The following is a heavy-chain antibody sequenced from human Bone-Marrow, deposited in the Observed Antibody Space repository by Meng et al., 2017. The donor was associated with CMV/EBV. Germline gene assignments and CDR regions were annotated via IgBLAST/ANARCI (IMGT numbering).Heavy chain of an antibody. CDR1: GYTFTSYD. CDR3: ARAAHYSSSLYFDY. D-gene: IGHD6-6*01. CDR2: VSPNSGNT. Sequence: SGYTFTSYDINWVRQATGQGFEWMGWVSPNSGNTGYAPKFQGRVTMTGNTSISTAYMELSSLRSDDTAVYFCARAAHYSSSLYFDYWGQGALVTVFS. J-gene: IGHJ4*02. V-gene: IGHV1-8*01.